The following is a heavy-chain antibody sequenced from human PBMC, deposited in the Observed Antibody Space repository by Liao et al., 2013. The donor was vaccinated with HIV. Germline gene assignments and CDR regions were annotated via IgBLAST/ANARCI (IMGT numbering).Heavy chain of an antibody. J-gene: IGHJ4*02. CDR1: GGSFSGYY. CDR3: ARGKSRGVGATSLDY. D-gene: IGHD1-26*01. CDR2: INHSGST. V-gene: IGHV4-34*01. Sequence: QVQLQQWGAGLLKPSETLSLTCAVYGGSFSGYYWSWIRQPPGKGLEWIGEINHSGSTDYNPSLKSRVTISVDTSKNQFSLKLSSVTAADTAVYYCARGKSRGVGATSLDYWGQGTLVTVSS.